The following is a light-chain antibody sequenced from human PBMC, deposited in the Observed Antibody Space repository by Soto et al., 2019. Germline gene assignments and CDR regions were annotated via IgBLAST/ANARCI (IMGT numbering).Light chain of an antibody. Sequence: DIQMTQSPPSLSASVGDRITITCRASQDIEGFLAWYQQKPGTAPKLLVYVTSTLQSGVPSRFSVSGWGTDFILTISSLQPEDVATYYCQKYNKAPWRFGQGTKV. V-gene: IGKV1-27*01. J-gene: IGKJ1*01. CDR1: QDIEGF. CDR3: QKYNKAPWR. CDR2: VTS.